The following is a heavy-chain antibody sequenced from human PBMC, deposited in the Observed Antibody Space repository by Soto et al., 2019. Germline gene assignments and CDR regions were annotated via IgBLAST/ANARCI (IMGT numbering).Heavy chain of an antibody. D-gene: IGHD6-13*01. CDR2: IKQDGSEK. Sequence: GGSLRLSCAASGFTFSSDWMSWVRQAPGKGLEWVANIKQDGSEKYYVDSVKGRFTISRDNAKNSLYLQLNSLRAEDTAVYYCARYHRAAAGIGTWGQGTLVTVSS. J-gene: IGHJ5*02. CDR3: ARYHRAAAGIGT. V-gene: IGHV3-7*01. CDR1: GFTFSSDW.